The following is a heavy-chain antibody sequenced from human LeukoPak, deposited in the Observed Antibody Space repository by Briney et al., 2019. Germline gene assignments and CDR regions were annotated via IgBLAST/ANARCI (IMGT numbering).Heavy chain of an antibody. J-gene: IGHJ4*02. CDR1: GFTFDHYA. CDR2: ISWNSGVI. D-gene: IGHD3-10*01. Sequence: GGSLRLSCAASGFTFDHYAMHWVRQAPGKGLEWVSGISWNSGVIDYADSVKGRFTISRDNAKNSLYLQMNSLRVEDTALYYCAKVRPPGSYYNLAIDCWGQGTLVTVSS. V-gene: IGHV3-9*01. CDR3: AKVRPPGSYYNLAIDC.